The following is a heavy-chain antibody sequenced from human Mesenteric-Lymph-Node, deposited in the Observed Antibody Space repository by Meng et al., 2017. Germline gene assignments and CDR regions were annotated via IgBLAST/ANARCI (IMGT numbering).Heavy chain of an antibody. CDR2: INPSGGST. CDR1: GYTFTSYY. J-gene: IGHJ4*02. Sequence: ASVKVSCKASGYTFTSYYMHWVRQAPGQGLEWMGIINPSGGSTSYAQKFQGRVTMTRDTSTSTVYMELSSLRSEDTAVYYCARSDPTRYSSGWYLDYWGQGTLVTVSS. V-gene: IGHV1-46*01. CDR3: ARSDPTRYSSGWYLDY. D-gene: IGHD6-19*01.